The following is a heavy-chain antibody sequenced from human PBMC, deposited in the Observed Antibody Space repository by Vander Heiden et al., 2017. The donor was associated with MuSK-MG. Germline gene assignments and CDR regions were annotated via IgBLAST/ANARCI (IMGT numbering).Heavy chain of an antibody. CDR3: AKDVLLWFGESPDY. CDR1: GFTFSSYA. D-gene: IGHD3-10*01. J-gene: IGHJ4*02. V-gene: IGHV3-23*01. CDR2: ISGSGGST. Sequence: EVQLLESGGGLVQPGGSLRLSCAASGFTFSSYAMSWVGQAPGKGLEWVSAISGSGGSTYYADSVKGRFTISRDNSKNTLYLQMNSLRAEDTAVYYCAKDVLLWFGESPDYWGQGTLVTVSS.